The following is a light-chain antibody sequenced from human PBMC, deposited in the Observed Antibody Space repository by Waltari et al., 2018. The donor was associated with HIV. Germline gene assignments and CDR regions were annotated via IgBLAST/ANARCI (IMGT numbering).Light chain of an antibody. CDR1: LSASNR. CDR2: DAS. V-gene: IGKV3-11*01. Sequence: NVLTQSPATLSLSPGEKATLSCKASLSASNRLAWYQQKPGQAPQLLIYDASNRATDIPARFSGSGSGTDFTLTISNLEPEDFAVYYCQLRSSWPLTFGGGTKVEMK. J-gene: IGKJ4*01. CDR3: QLRSSWPLT.